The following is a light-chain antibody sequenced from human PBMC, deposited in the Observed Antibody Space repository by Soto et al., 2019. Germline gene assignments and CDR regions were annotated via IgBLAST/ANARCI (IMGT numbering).Light chain of an antibody. CDR3: QQYNDRPPIT. Sequence: EIVLTQSPATLSLSPVERATLSCRASQSVDNNVAWYQQKPGQAPRLLIVGSLARATGIPARFSGSGSGSEFTLTISGLQSEDFAVYYCQQYNDRPPITFGQGTRLEIK. CDR1: QSVDNN. CDR2: GSL. J-gene: IGKJ5*01. V-gene: IGKV3-15*01.